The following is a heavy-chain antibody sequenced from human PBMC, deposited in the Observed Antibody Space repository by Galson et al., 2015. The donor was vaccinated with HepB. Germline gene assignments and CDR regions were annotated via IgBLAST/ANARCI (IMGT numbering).Heavy chain of an antibody. V-gene: IGHV4-39*07. Sequence: ETLSLTCTVSGASISSSLYYWVWIRQPPEKGLEWIGSIYYTGNTYYKSSLKSRVTISADMSKNQFSLKVTFVTAADTAVYYCARAKEGRGYFDYWGQGTLVTVSS. D-gene: IGHD3-10*01. CDR1: GASISSSLYY. CDR3: ARAKEGRGYFDY. J-gene: IGHJ4*02. CDR2: IYYTGNT.